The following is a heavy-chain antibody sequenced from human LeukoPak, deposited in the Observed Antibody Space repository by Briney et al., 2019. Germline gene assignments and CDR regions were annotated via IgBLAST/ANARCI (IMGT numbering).Heavy chain of an antibody. D-gene: IGHD6-19*01. V-gene: IGHV5-51*01. Sequence: GGSLKIPCKGSGHSFTSYWIGWWGQMPGKGLEGMGLKYPGNSNTSYSTSLQGQVTISADKSISAAYLQWSSRKASDTAMYYCARRVSGRGDFDYWGQGTLVTVSS. CDR2: KYPGNSNT. CDR1: GHSFTSYW. CDR3: ARRVSGRGDFDY. J-gene: IGHJ4*02.